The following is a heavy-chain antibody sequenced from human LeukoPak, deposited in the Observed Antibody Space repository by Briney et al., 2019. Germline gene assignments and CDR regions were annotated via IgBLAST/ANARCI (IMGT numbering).Heavy chain of an antibody. CDR1: GYTLTELS. V-gene: IGHV1-24*01. Sequence: ASVKVSCKVSGYTLTELSMHWVRQAPGKGLEWMGGFDPEDGETIYAQKFQGRVTMTEDTSTDTAYMELSSLRSEDTAVYYCATDPVGDSTFDYWGQGTLVIVSS. J-gene: IGHJ4*02. CDR2: FDPEDGET. CDR3: ATDPVGDSTFDY. D-gene: IGHD1-26*01.